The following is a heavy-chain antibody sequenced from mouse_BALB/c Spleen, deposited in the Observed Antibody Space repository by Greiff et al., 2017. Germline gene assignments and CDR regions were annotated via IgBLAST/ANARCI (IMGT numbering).Heavy chain of an antibody. CDR3: ARGAYGSSYGDY. D-gene: IGHD1-1*01. CDR1: GYTFTSYY. V-gene: IGHV1S56*01. Sequence: VQLQQSGPELVKPGASVKMSCKASGYTFTSYYIHWVKQRPGQGLEWIGWIYPGDGSTKYNEKFKGKTTLTADKSSSTAYMLLSSLTSEDSAIYFCARGAYGSSYGDYWGQGTTLTVSS. J-gene: IGHJ2*01. CDR2: IYPGDGST.